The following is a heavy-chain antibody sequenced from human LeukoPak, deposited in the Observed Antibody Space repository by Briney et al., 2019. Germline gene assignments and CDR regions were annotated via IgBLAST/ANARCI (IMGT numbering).Heavy chain of an antibody. Sequence: SETLSLTCTLSVGSIRSSSYWSWIRQPPGKGLEWIRSIYFIGSTYYSPSLKSRVTISIDRSRNQLSLTLSSVTAADTDVYYCASPTHNDSWSDYRATHAFDIWAQGTMVTVSS. V-gene: IGHV4-39*07. D-gene: IGHD3-3*01. CDR3: ASPTHNDSWSDYRATHAFDI. CDR1: VGSIRSSSY. CDR2: IYFIGST. J-gene: IGHJ3*02.